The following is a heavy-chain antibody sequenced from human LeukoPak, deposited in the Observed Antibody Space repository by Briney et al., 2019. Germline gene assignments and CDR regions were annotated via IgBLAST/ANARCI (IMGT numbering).Heavy chain of an antibody. CDR3: ARRAGSYSHSYDY. Sequence: PGGSLRLSCAASELTLSSNYMSWIRQAPGRGLEWVSFINSGGSTYYADSVRGRFIISKDNSKNTLYLQMNSLRAEDTAVYYCARRAGSYSHSYDYWGQGTLVTVSS. CDR1: ELTLSSNY. CDR2: INSGGST. V-gene: IGHV3-53*01. J-gene: IGHJ4*02. D-gene: IGHD2-15*01.